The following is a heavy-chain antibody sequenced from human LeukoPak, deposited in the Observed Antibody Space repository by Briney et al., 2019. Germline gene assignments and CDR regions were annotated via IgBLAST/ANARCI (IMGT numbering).Heavy chain of an antibody. Sequence: GGSLRLSCAASGFTFNNYAMGWVRQPPGKGLEWLSAIDGGGDATKYADSVKGRFTISRDNSKNTLYLQMNSLRAEDTAVYYCAKGRDFWATDAFDIWGQGTMVTVSS. J-gene: IGHJ3*02. V-gene: IGHV3-23*01. CDR2: IDGGGDAT. CDR3: AKGRDFWATDAFDI. D-gene: IGHD3-3*01. CDR1: GFTFNNYA.